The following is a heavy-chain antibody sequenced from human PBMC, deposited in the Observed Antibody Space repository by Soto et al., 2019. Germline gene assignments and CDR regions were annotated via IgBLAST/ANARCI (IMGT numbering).Heavy chain of an antibody. CDR1: GYTFTGYY. J-gene: IGHJ6*02. Sequence: ASVKVSCKASGYTFTGYYMHWVRQAPGQGLEWMGWINPNSGGTNYAQKFQGRVTMTRDTSISTAYMELSRLRSDDTAVYYCAXEGYCSSTSCYRGNGMDVWGQGTTVTVSS. CDR3: AXEGYCSSTSCYRGNGMDV. V-gene: IGHV1-2*02. D-gene: IGHD2-2*01. CDR2: INPNSGGT.